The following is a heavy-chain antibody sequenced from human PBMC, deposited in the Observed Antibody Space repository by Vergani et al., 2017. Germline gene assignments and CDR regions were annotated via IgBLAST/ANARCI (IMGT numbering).Heavy chain of an antibody. CDR2: ISWNRGKI. V-gene: IGHV3-9*01. Sequence: EVQLVTSGGGLVQPGGSLRLSCAASGFVFDEYALHWVRQSPGKGLELVSGISWNRGKIAYADSVKGRFTISRDTAKKSLYLQMNNLRPEDTAFYYCVKDTGIQLWQHFESWGQGLLVTVSS. D-gene: IGHD3-16*01. CDR1: GFVFDEYA. CDR3: VKDTGIQLWQHFES. J-gene: IGHJ4*02.